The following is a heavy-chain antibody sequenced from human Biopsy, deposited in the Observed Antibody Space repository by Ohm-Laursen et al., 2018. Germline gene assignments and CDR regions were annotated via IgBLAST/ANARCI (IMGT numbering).Heavy chain of an antibody. CDR3: ARPLRGGEYEGFDL. D-gene: IGHD4-17*01. CDR2: VLYSGAT. Sequence: SDTLSLTWSVSDGSINSNDYYWGWIRQAPGKGLEWLGGVLYSGATYYNPPLTSRATISFDTAKNQFFLKLRSASAAETAVYYCARPLRGGEYEGFDLWGPGTMVSVSP. J-gene: IGHJ3*01. V-gene: IGHV4-39*01. CDR1: DGSINSNDYY.